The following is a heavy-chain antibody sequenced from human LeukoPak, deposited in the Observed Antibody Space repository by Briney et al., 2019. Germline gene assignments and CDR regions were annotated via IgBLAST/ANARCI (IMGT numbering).Heavy chain of an antibody. D-gene: IGHD5-12*01. Sequence: QAGRSLRLSCAASGFTFSSYAMHWVRQAPGKGLEWVAVISYDGGNKYYADSVKGRFTISRDNSKNTLYLQMNSLRAEDTAVYYCAKHATMNYWGQGTLVTVSS. CDR2: ISYDGGNK. CDR1: GFTFSSYA. CDR3: AKHATMNY. J-gene: IGHJ4*02. V-gene: IGHV3-30-3*02.